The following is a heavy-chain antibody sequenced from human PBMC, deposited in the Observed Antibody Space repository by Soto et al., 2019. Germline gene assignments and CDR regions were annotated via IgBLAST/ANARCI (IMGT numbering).Heavy chain of an antibody. V-gene: IGHV3-11*01. D-gene: IGHD1-26*01. Sequence: GGSLRLSCAASGFTFSDYYMSWIRQAPGKGLEWVSYISSSGSTIYYADSVKGRFTISRDNAKNSLYLQMNSLRAEDTAVYYCARDQRSGSDWLNWFDPWGQGTLVTVSS. J-gene: IGHJ5*02. CDR3: ARDQRSGSDWLNWFDP. CDR1: GFTFSDYY. CDR2: ISSSGSTI.